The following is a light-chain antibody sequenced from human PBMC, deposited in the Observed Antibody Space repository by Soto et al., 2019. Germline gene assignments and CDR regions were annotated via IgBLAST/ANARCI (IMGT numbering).Light chain of an antibody. CDR3: CSYAGSRNWV. Sequence: QSALTQPASVSGSPGQSITISCTGTSSDVGTYNLVSWYQHHPGKAPKLMIHEGSKRPSGVSNRFSGSKSGNTASLTISGLQAEDEAAYYCCSYAGSRNWVFGGGTKLTVL. V-gene: IGLV2-23*01. CDR2: EGS. J-gene: IGLJ3*02. CDR1: SSDVGTYNL.